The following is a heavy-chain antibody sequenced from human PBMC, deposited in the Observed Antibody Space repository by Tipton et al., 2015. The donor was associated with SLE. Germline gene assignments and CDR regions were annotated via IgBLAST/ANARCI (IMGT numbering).Heavy chain of an antibody. CDR3: AGCGGGSCYAY. V-gene: IGHV4-39*07. J-gene: IGHJ4*02. D-gene: IGHD2-15*01. CDR1: GGSIRSSSYY. CDR2: IYYSGST. Sequence: TLSLTCTVSGGSIRSSSYYWGWIRQPPGKGLEWIGSIYYSGSTYYNPSLKSRLTISVDRSKKQFSLKLRSVTAADTAVYYCAGCGGGSCYAYWGRGTPVTVSS.